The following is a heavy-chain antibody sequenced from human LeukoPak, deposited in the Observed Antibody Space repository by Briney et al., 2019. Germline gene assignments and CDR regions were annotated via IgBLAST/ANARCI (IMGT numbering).Heavy chain of an antibody. CDR1: GGTFSSYA. CDR3: ARVQEGGAGHYYYYYMDV. Sequence: SVKVSCKASGGTFSSYAISWVRQAPGQGLEWMGGIIPIFGTANYAQKFQGRVTITTDESTSTAYMELSSLRSEDTAVYYCARVQEGGAGHYYYYYMDVWGKGTTVTVSS. D-gene: IGHD1-14*01. J-gene: IGHJ6*03. V-gene: IGHV1-69*05. CDR2: IIPIFGTA.